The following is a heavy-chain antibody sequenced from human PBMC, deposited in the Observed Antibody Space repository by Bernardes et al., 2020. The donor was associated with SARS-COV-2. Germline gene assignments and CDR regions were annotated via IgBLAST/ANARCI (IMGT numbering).Heavy chain of an antibody. CDR2: FDPEDGET. D-gene: IGHD2-21*02. V-gene: IGHV1-24*01. J-gene: IGHJ5*02. CDR1: GYTLTELS. Sequence: ASEKVSCKVSGYTLTELSMHWVRQAPGKGLEWMGGFDPEDGETIYAQKFQGRVTMTEDTSTDTAYMELSSLRSEDTAVYYCATGPVVTREGWFDPWGQGTLVTVSS. CDR3: ATGPVVTREGWFDP.